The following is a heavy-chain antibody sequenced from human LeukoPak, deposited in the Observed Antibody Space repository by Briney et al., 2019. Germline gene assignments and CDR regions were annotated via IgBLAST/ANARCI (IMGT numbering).Heavy chain of an antibody. Sequence: PGGSLRLSCAASGFTFSSYSMNWVRQAPGKGLEWVSSISSSSSYIYYADSVKGRFTISRDNAKNSLYLQMNSLRAEDTAVYYCASSAYSGSYPLSWGQGTLVTVSS. D-gene: IGHD1-26*01. V-gene: IGHV3-21*01. CDR3: ASSAYSGSYPLS. CDR1: GFTFSSYS. CDR2: ISSSSSYI. J-gene: IGHJ5*02.